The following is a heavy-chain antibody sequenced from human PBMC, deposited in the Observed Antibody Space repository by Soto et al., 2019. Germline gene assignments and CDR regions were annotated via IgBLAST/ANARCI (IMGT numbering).Heavy chain of an antibody. CDR3: ARNAGGTGTTRWNYYYYMDV. J-gene: IGHJ6*03. CDR1: GFTFSDYY. CDR2: ISSSGNTI. V-gene: IGHV3-11*01. D-gene: IGHD1-7*01. Sequence: GGSLRLSCAASGFTFSDYYMSWIRQAPGKGLEWVSYISSSGNTIYYADSVKGRFTISRDNAKNSLYLQMNSLRAEDTAVYYCARNAGGTGTTRWNYYYYMDVWGKGTTVTVSS.